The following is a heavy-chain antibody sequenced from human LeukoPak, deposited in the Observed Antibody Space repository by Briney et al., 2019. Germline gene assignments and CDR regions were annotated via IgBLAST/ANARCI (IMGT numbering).Heavy chain of an antibody. Sequence: ASVKVSCKASGYTFTKHYLHWVRQAPGQGLEWMGIINPTAGSTTYAQKLQGRVTMTRYMSTSTVYMELSSLTSEDTAVYFCARDLNPQNFGMRAFDIWGQGTMVTASS. V-gene: IGHV1-46*01. J-gene: IGHJ3*02. CDR2: INPTAGST. D-gene: IGHD3-10*01. CDR1: GYTFTKHY. CDR3: ARDLNPQNFGMRAFDI.